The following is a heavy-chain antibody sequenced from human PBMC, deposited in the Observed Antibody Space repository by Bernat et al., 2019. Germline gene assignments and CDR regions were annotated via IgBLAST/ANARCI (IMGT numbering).Heavy chain of an antibody. D-gene: IGHD1-20*01. CDR1: GGSFSGYY. CDR3: ARRYNWNDARIDY. CDR2: INPSGST. J-gene: IGHJ4*02. V-gene: IGHV4-34*01. Sequence: QVQLQQWGAGLLKPSETLSLTCAVYGGSFSGYYWSWIRQPPGKWLVWIGGINPSGSTNYNPSLKSRVTISVDTSKNQFSLKLSSVTAADTAVYYCARRYNWNDARIDYWGQGNLVTVSS.